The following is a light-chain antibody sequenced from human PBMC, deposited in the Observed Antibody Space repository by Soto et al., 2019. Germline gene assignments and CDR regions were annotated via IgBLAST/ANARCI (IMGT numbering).Light chain of an antibody. CDR1: QCISSW. CDR2: DAS. Sequence: DIEMTQSPSAVSSSVGDIFTITCRSGQCISSWLAWYQQKPAKAPKLLLYDASILESGVASRFSGSGSGTEFTPTISSLQPADFATYYCQQYNSYSPKTFGQGTKVDIK. V-gene: IGKV1-5*01. CDR3: QQYNSYSPKT. J-gene: IGKJ1*01.